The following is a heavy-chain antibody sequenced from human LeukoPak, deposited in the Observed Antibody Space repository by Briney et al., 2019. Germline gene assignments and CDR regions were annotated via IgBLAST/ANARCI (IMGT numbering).Heavy chain of an antibody. CDR3: AKDLRAVAAAADNDY. D-gene: IGHD6-13*01. J-gene: IGHJ4*02. Sequence: GGSLRLSCAASGFTFSSYGIHWVRQAPGKGLEWVAFIRYDGSNKYYADSVKGRFTISRDNSKNTLYLQMNSLRAEDTAVYYCAKDLRAVAAAADNDYWGQGTLVTVSS. CDR1: GFTFSSYG. CDR2: IRYDGSNK. V-gene: IGHV3-30*02.